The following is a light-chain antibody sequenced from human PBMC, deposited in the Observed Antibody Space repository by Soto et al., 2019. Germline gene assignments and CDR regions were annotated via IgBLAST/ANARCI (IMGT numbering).Light chain of an antibody. V-gene: IGKV1-5*01. J-gene: IGKJ2*01. CDR3: RQYYTYFRYT. Sequence: DIQMTQSPATLSSSLGDRVTITCRASQTINNKLTWYQKKPGRPPKLLIYDGYTLESGVTSRFSGSGSGTEVTLTIGSLQAADFANYYCRQYYTYFRYTFGQGTKLDIK. CDR2: DGY. CDR1: QTINNK.